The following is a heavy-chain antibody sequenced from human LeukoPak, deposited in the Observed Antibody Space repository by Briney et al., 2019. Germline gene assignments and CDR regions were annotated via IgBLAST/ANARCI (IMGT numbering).Heavy chain of an antibody. V-gene: IGHV3-23*01. Sequence: GGSLRLSCAASGFTFSRYAMSCVRPPPEKGREWVSTISGSGGSTYYADSVKGRFTISRDNSKNTLYLQMNSLRAEDTALYYCAKDVSSTSRVFDNWGQGTLVTVSS. D-gene: IGHD2-2*01. CDR1: GFTFSRYA. J-gene: IGHJ4*02. CDR3: AKDVSSTSRVFDN. CDR2: ISGSGGST.